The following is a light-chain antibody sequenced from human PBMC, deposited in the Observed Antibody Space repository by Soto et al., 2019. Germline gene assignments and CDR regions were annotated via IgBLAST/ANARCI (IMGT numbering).Light chain of an antibody. J-gene: IGKJ5*01. CDR3: QQFYFFPIT. CDR1: QSVLHSTDNKNY. V-gene: IGKV4-1*01. CDR2: WAS. Sequence: DIVMTQSPDSLSVSLGERATINCKSSQSVLHSTDNKNYLAWYQQKPGQPPNLLISWASTRESGVPDRFSGSGSGTDFNITINSLQAEDVAVYYCQQFYFFPITFGQGTRLEIK.